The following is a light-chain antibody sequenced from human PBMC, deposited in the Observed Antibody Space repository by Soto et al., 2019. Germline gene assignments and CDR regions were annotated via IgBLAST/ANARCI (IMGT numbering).Light chain of an antibody. J-gene: IGKJ1*01. Sequence: EIVLTQSPGTLSMSPGERATLSCRASQSVSSGFLAWYQQKPGQAPRLLIYGASSRAAGIPARFSGSGSGTDFTLTISSLQSEDFAEYHCQQYNNWPQTFGQGTKVDIK. CDR1: QSVSSGF. V-gene: IGKV3D-15*01. CDR2: GAS. CDR3: QQYNNWPQT.